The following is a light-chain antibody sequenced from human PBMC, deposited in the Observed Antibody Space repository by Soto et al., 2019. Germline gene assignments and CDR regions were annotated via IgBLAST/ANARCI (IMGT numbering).Light chain of an antibody. Sequence: SQLTQSPSSLSASIQDRVIITCRASQGITNPLAWYQQKPGAAPRLLIYAASILQSGVPSRFSGSGSGPHFTLTISSLQPEDFATYYCQQCYSYPRTFGQGTKVEIK. J-gene: IGKJ1*01. CDR1: QGITNP. CDR2: AAS. V-gene: IGKV1-13*02. CDR3: QQCYSYPRT.